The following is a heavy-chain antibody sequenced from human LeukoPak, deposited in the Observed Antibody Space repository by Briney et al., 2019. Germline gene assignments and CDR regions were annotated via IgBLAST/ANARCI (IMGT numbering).Heavy chain of an antibody. CDR2: IRGSGGNT. J-gene: IGHJ4*02. CDR1: EFTFSSYS. Sequence: GSLRLSCAASEFTFSSYSMNWVRQAPGKGLEWVSAIRGSGGNTYYADSVKGRFTISRDNSKNTLYLQMNSLRAEDTAVYYCAKTGPSSGYYTCFDYWGQGTLVTVSS. D-gene: IGHD3-22*01. CDR3: AKTGPSSGYYTCFDY. V-gene: IGHV3-23*01.